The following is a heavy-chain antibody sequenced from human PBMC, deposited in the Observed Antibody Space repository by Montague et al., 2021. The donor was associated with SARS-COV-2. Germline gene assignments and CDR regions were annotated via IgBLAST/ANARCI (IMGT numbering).Heavy chain of an antibody. CDR3: AKDPHYDFWSGYYFDY. CDR1: GFTFSNYA. D-gene: IGHD3-3*01. V-gene: IGHV3-23*03. J-gene: IGHJ4*02. CDR2: IYSGGSST. Sequence: SLRLSCGAFGFTFSNYAMSWVRQAPGKGLEWVSVIYSGGSSTYYXDSXKGRFTISRDNSKNTLYLQMNSLRAEDTAVYYCAKDPHYDFWSGYYFDYWGQGTLVTVSS.